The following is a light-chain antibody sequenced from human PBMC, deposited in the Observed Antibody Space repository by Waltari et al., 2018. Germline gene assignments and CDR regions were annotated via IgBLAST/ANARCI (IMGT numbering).Light chain of an antibody. CDR3: QQYSSYSRT. Sequence: DIQMTQSPSTLSASVGDRVAITCRASQSINRLLAWYQQKPGNAPKLLIRKASYLESGVPSRCSGSGSGTEFTLTISSLQPDDFATYYCQQYSSYSRTFGQGTKLEI. J-gene: IGKJ2*01. CDR1: QSINRL. CDR2: KAS. V-gene: IGKV1-5*03.